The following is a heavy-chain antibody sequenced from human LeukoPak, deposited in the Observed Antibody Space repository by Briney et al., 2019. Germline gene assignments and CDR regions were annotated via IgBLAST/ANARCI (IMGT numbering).Heavy chain of an antibody. CDR3: ARAVIIGYGQYVFDI. V-gene: IGHV4-61*02. CDR2: IYTSGGT. J-gene: IGHJ3*02. CDR1: GDSISSGNYY. D-gene: IGHD2/OR15-2a*01. Sequence: PSETLSLTCTASGDSISSGNYYWRWIRQPAGKGLEWIARIYTSGGTNYNPSLKSRVTMSLDTSKNLFSLKLSSVTAADTAVYYCARAVIIGYGQYVFDIWGQGTMVTVSS.